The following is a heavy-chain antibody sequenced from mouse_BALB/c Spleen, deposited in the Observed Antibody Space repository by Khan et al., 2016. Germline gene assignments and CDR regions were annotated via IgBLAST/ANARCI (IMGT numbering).Heavy chain of an antibody. CDR3: AEDLGWFAY. CDR1: GYSITSDYA. CDR2: ISYSGST. V-gene: IGHV3-2*02. Sequence: EVQLQESGPGLVKPSQSLSLTCTVTGYSITSDYAWNWIRQFPGNKLEWMGYISYSGSTSYNPSLKSRISITRDTSKKQFFLRLNSVTTADTATXSCAEDLGWFAYWGQGTLVTVSA. J-gene: IGHJ3*01. D-gene: IGHD4-1*01.